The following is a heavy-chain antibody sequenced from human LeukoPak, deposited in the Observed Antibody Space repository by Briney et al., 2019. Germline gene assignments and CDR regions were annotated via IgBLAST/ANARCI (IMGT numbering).Heavy chain of an antibody. J-gene: IGHJ6*02. CDR3: AKPPPDNYHYYYGMDV. CDR1: GFNFFTYG. CDR2: ISGSGGNT. Sequence: PGGSLRLSCAASGFNFFTYGMHWVRQAPGKGLEWVSAISGSGGNTYYADSVKGRFTISRDNSKKTLYLQMNSLRVEDTAVYYCAKPPPDNYHYYYGMDVWGQGTTVTVSS. V-gene: IGHV3-23*01.